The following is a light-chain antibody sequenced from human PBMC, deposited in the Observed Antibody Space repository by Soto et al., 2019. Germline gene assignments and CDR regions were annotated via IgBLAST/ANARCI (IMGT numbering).Light chain of an antibody. V-gene: IGLV2-14*03. J-gene: IGLJ1*01. Sequence: QSVLTQPASVSGSPGQSIAISCTGTRSDVGGYNSASWYQQHPGKAPKLLIYDVSNRPSGVSNRFSGSKSGNTASLTISGLQAEDEADYYCSSYSTGGSYVFGTGTKVTVL. CDR3: SSYSTGGSYV. CDR2: DVS. CDR1: RSDVGGYNS.